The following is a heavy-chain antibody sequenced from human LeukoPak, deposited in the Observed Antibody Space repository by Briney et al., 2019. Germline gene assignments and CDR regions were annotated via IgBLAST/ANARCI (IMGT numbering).Heavy chain of an antibody. Sequence: SETLSLTWSVSGPSPLPSTYYSGWIRQPPGKGLEWIASIYYSGSTHYNPSLKSRVTISVDTSKNQFSLKLSSVTAADTAVYHCARQGVILRAGEGDFDYWGQGTLVTVSS. CDR1: GPSPLPSTYY. V-gene: IGHV4-39*01. J-gene: IGHJ4*02. CDR2: IYYSGST. CDR3: ARQGVILRAGEGDFDY. D-gene: IGHD2/OR15-2a*01.